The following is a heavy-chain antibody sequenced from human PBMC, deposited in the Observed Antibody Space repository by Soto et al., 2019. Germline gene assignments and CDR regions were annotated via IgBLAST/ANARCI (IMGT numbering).Heavy chain of an antibody. J-gene: IGHJ6*02. V-gene: IGHV1-8*03. CDR2: MIPNIGKA. D-gene: IGHD4-17*01. CDR3: ARLGAPVHYCYYYGMDV. CDR1: GYTFTMYD. Sequence: GASVKVSCKASGYTFTMYDINCVLQSTLQWLDWMGCMIPNIGKAGYSQKFEDRITITGDESTNTAYMDLSSLTSEDTAVYYCARLGAPVHYCYYYGMDVWGQGTTVTVSS.